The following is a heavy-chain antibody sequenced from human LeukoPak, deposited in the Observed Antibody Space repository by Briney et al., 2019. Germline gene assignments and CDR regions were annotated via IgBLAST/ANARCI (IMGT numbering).Heavy chain of an antibody. V-gene: IGHV4-39*07. D-gene: IGHD3-22*01. J-gene: IGHJ6*02. CDR2: IYYSGST. CDR3: ARVPQDYYDSSGYYYYYGMDV. Sequence: SETLSLTCTVSGGSISSSSYYWGWIRQPPGKGLEWIGSIYYSGSTNYNPSLKSRVTISVDTSKNQFSLKLSSVTAADTAVYYCARVPQDYYDSSGYYYYYGMDVWGQGTTVTVSS. CDR1: GGSISSSSYY.